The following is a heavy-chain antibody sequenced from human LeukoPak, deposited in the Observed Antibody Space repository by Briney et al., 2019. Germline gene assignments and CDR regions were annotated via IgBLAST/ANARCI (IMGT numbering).Heavy chain of an antibody. Sequence: GGSLRLSCAANGFTFSSYAMSWVRLAPGKGLEWVSGISGSGGSTYYAVSVKGRFTISRDNSKNTLYLQMNGLRAEDTALYYCAKDVGFLEWLVCFDYWGQGTLVTVSS. CDR1: GFTFSSYA. CDR2: ISGSGGST. V-gene: IGHV3-23*01. CDR3: AKDVGFLEWLVCFDY. D-gene: IGHD3-3*01. J-gene: IGHJ4*02.